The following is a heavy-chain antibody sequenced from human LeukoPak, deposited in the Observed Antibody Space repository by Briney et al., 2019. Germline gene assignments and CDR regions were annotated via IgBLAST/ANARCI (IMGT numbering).Heavy chain of an antibody. CDR3: ARWGSGYDSRYYFDY. CDR1: GFTFSSYE. D-gene: IGHD5-12*01. CDR2: VSSSGRVI. V-gene: IGHV3-48*03. J-gene: IGHJ4*02. Sequence: GGSLRLSCAASGFTFSSYEMNWVRQAPGKGLEWVSYVSSSGRVIYYPDSVKGRFTISRDNAKSSLYLQMNSLRAEDTAVYYCARWGSGYDSRYYFDYWGQGTLVTVSS.